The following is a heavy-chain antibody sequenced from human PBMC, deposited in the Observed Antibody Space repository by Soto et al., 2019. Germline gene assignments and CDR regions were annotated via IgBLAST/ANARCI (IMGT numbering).Heavy chain of an antibody. CDR2: SRYKADNYSP. CDR1: GFDFRHHH. J-gene: IGHJ4*02. Sequence: EVQLVESGGGLVQPGGSLRLSCAVSGFDFRHHHMDWVRQAPGKGLEWVGRSRYKADNYSPAYAASAKGRFTISRDESKSTLNLQMRSLRTEDSAVFYCVCWLWGIGHWGQGTLVTVSP. V-gene: IGHV3-72*01. D-gene: IGHD3-16*01. CDR3: VCWLWGIGH.